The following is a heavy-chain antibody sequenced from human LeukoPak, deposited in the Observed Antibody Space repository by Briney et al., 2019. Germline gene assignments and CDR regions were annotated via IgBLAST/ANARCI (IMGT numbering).Heavy chain of an antibody. D-gene: IGHD6-19*01. Sequence: GGSLRLSCAASGFTFDDYAMHWVRQAPGKGLEWVSGISWNSGSIGYADSVKGRFTISRDNAKNSLYLQMNSLRAEDTALYYCAKVGSSGWYFDYWGQGTLVTVSS. CDR2: ISWNSGSI. CDR1: GFTFDDYA. V-gene: IGHV3-9*01. J-gene: IGHJ4*02. CDR3: AKVGSSGWYFDY.